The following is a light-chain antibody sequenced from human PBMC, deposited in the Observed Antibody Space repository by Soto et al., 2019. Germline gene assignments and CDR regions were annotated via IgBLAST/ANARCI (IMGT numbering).Light chain of an antibody. V-gene: IGLV1-44*01. CDR1: LSNIGSNP. CDR2: SSD. J-gene: IGLJ2*01. CDR3: ATWDGTLDSPV. Sequence: QSALTQPPSASGTPGQRVTISCSGSLSNIGSNPVHWYQQLPGTAPKLLIYSSDQRPSRVPDRFSGSKSGTSASLAISGLQSDDEADYYCATWDGTLDSPVFGGGTKLTVL.